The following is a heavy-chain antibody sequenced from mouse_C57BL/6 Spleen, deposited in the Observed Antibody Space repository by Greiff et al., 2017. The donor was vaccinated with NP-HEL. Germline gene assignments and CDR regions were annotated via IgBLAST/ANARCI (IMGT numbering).Heavy chain of an antibody. CDR1: GYTFTSYW. V-gene: IGHV1-72*01. CDR3: ALANWDIERGFDY. J-gene: IGHJ2*01. CDR2: IDPNSGGT. Sequence: VQLQQPGAELVKPGASVKLSCKASGYTFTSYWMHWVKQRPGRGLEWIGRIDPNSGGTKYNEKFKSKATLTVDKPSSTAYMQLSSLTSEDSAVYYCALANWDIERGFDYWGQGTTLTVSS. D-gene: IGHD4-1*01.